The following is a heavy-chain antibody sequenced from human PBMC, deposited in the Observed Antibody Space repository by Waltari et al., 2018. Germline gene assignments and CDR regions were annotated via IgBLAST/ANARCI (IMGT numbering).Heavy chain of an antibody. CDR1: GGSISSYY. Sequence: QVQLQESGPGLVKPSETLSLTCTVSGGSISSYYWRWIRQPPGKGLEWIGYIYYSGSTNYNPSLKSRVTISVDTSKNQFSLKLSSVTAADTAVYYCARSRPSRAFDYWGQGTLVTVSS. V-gene: IGHV4-59*01. CDR3: ARSRPSRAFDY. CDR2: IYYSGST. J-gene: IGHJ4*02. D-gene: IGHD2-2*01.